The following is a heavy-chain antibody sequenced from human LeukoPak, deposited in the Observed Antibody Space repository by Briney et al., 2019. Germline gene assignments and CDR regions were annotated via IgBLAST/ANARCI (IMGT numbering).Heavy chain of an antibody. J-gene: IGHJ4*02. CDR1: GFTFSSYA. CDR2: ISGSGGST. D-gene: IGHD3-10*01. CDR3: AKGYYYGSRSYFCDY. V-gene: IGHV3-23*01. Sequence: GGSLRLSCAASGFTFSSYAMSWVRQAPGKGLEWVSAISGSGGSTYYADSVKGRFTISRDSSKNTLYLQMNSLRAEDTAVYYCAKGYYYGSRSYFCDYWGQGTLVTVSS.